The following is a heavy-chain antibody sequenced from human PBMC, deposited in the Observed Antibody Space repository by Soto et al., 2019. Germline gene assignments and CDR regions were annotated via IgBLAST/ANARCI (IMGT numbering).Heavy chain of an antibody. V-gene: IGHV4-59*08. CDR2: IYYSGST. CDR1: GGSISSYY. J-gene: IGHJ5*02. D-gene: IGHD3-10*01. CDR3: ARQSSSLWFGELDYGFDP. Sequence: SETLSLTCTVSGGSISSYYWSWIRQPPGKGLEWIGYIYYSGSTNYNPSLKSRVTISVDTSKNQFSLKLSSVTAADTAVYYCARQSSSLWFGELDYGFDPWGQGTLVTAPQ.